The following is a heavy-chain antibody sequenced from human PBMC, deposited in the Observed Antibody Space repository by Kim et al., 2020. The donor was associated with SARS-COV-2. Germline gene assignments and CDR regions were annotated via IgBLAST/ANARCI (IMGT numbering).Heavy chain of an antibody. V-gene: IGHV4-39*01. Sequence: SETLSLTCTVSGGSISSSSYYWGWIRQPPGKGLEWIGSIYYSGSTYYNPSLKSRVTISVDTSKNQFSLKLSSVTAADTAVYYCAGLYYYDSSGYYDNWFDPWGQGTLVTVSS. J-gene: IGHJ5*02. CDR2: IYYSGST. CDR3: AGLYYYDSSGYYDNWFDP. CDR1: GGSISSSSYY. D-gene: IGHD3-22*01.